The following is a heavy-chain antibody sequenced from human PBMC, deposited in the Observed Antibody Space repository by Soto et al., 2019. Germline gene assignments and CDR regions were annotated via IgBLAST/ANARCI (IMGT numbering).Heavy chain of an antibody. CDR1: GLTLSSYS. J-gene: IGHJ3*02. D-gene: IGHD2-15*01. CDR2: ISSSSSTI. V-gene: IGHV3-48*02. CDR3: ARDYGGNWEDAFDI. Sequence: GSLRLSCAASGLTLSSYSMNWVRQAPGKGLEWVSYISSSSSTIYYADSVKGRFTISRDNAKKSLYLQMSSLRDEDTAVYYCARDYGGNWEDAFDIWGQGTMVTVSS.